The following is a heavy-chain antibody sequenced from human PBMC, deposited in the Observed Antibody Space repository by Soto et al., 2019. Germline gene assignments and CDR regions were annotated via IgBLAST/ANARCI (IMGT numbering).Heavy chain of an antibody. CDR3: VRDLSVTTKFDL. CDR2: INGDGTTT. J-gene: IGHJ4*02. CDR1: GFTFSSYC. Sequence: EVQLVESGGGLVQPGGSLRLSCAASGFTFSSYCMHWVRHAPGKGLVWVSRINGDGTTTGYADFVKGRFSISRDSAKNTLFLPRIATRAAYTAVYYCVRDLSVTTKFDLRAQATLVTVS. V-gene: IGHV3-74*01. D-gene: IGHD4-17*01.